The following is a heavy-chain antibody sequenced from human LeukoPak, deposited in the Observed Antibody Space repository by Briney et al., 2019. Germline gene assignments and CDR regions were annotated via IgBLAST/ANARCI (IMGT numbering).Heavy chain of an antibody. Sequence: ASVKVSCKASGGTFSSYAISWVRQAPGQGLEWMGRIIPILGIANYAQKSQGRVTITADKSTSTAYMELSSLRSEDTAVYYCARVSPTYYYDSSGYTDAFDIWGQGTMVTVSS. CDR3: ARVSPTYYYDSSGYTDAFDI. CDR1: GGTFSSYA. V-gene: IGHV1-69*04. D-gene: IGHD3-22*01. J-gene: IGHJ3*02. CDR2: IIPILGIA.